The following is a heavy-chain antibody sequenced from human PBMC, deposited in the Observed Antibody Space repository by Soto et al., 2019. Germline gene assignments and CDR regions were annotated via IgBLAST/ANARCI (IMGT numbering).Heavy chain of an antibody. D-gene: IGHD6-19*01. Sequence: GRSLRLSCAASGFTFSSYAMSWVLHAPGKGLAWVSAISGSGGSTYYAGSLKGRFTISRDNSKNTLYLQMNSLRAEDTAVYYCAKGQSSGWYVVFDYWGQGTLVTVSS. CDR1: GFTFSSYA. J-gene: IGHJ4*02. CDR2: ISGSGGST. CDR3: AKGQSSGWYVVFDY. V-gene: IGHV3-23*01.